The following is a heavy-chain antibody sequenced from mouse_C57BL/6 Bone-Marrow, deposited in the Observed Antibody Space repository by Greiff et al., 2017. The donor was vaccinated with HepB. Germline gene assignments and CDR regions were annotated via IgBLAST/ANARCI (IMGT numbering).Heavy chain of an antibody. CDR2: ISSGSGTI. J-gene: IGHJ4*01. CDR1: GFTFSDYG. V-gene: IGHV5-17*01. Sequence: EVKLVESGGGLVKPGGSLKLSCAASGFTFSDYGMHWVRQAPEKGLEWVAYISSGSGTIYYADTVKGRFTISRDNAKNTLFLQMTSLRSEDTAMYYCAKLYAMDYWGQGTSVTVSS. CDR3: AKLYAMDY.